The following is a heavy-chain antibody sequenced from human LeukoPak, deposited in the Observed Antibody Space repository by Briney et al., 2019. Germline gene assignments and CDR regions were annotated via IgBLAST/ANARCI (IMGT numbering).Heavy chain of an antibody. Sequence: GGSLRLSCVASGFTFSTYDMNWVRQAPGKGLEWVSYISGSSTIIYYADSVKGRFTVSRDEAKNSMYLQMNSLRDEDTAVYYCARDAGSSWYWGALDIWGQGTVVTVSS. V-gene: IGHV3-48*02. J-gene: IGHJ3*02. CDR2: ISGSSTII. CDR1: GFTFSTYD. CDR3: ARDAGSSWYWGALDI. D-gene: IGHD6-13*01.